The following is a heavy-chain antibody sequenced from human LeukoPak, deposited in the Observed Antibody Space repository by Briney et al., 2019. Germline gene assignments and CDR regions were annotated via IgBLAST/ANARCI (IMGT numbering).Heavy chain of an antibody. CDR1: GFIFSNYG. J-gene: IGHJ4*02. CDR2: ISNDGRNK. D-gene: IGHD3-22*01. CDR3: AKGNSYYYDSSGYPFDY. Sequence: GGSLRLSCAASGFIFSNYGMHWVRQAPGKGLEWVAVISNDGRNKYYVDSVKGRFTISRDNFKNTLYLQMNSLRAEDTAVYYCAKGNSYYYDSSGYPFDYWGQGTLVTVSS. V-gene: IGHV3-30*18.